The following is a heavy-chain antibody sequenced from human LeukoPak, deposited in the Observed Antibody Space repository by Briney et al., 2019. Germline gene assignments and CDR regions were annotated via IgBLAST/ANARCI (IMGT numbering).Heavy chain of an antibody. CDR1: GYSISSGYY. J-gene: IGHJ4*02. D-gene: IGHD6-13*01. CDR3: ARLAAQGGH. CDR2: IYHSGST. Sequence: SETLSLTCAVSGYSISSGYYWGWIRQPPGKGLEWIGSIYHSGSTYYNPSLKSRVTISVDTSKNQFSLKLSSVTAADTAVYYCARLAAQGGHWGQGTLVTVSS. V-gene: IGHV4-38-2*01.